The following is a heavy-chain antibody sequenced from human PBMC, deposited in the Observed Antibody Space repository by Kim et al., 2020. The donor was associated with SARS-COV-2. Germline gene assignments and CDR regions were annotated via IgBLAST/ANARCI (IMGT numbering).Heavy chain of an antibody. Sequence: GGSLRLSCAASGFTFSSYAMSWVRQAPGKGLEWVSAISGSGGSTYYADSVKGRFTIARDNSKNTLYLQMNRLRAEDTAVYYCAKSHIMITFGGVISIDYWGQGTLVTVSS. CDR3: AKSHIMITFGGVISIDY. D-gene: IGHD3-16*01. CDR1: GFTFSSYA. V-gene: IGHV3-23*01. J-gene: IGHJ4*02. CDR2: ISGSGGST.